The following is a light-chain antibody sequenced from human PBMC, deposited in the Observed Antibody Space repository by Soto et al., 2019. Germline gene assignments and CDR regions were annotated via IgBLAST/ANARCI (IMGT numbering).Light chain of an antibody. CDR1: QNINSY. J-gene: IGKJ5*01. Sequence: DIQMTQSPSSLSASVGDRVTITCRARQNINSYLNWYQQKPGKAPKLLIYAASSLQSGDPSRFSVSGSGKEFTLTVSSLQPEDFATYYCHQSYDLPTFGQGTRLEMK. CDR2: AAS. V-gene: IGKV1-39*01. CDR3: HQSYDLPT.